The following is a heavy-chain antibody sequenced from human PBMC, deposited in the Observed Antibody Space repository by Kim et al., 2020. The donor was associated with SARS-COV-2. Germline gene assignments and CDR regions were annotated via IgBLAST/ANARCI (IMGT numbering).Heavy chain of an antibody. J-gene: IGHJ6*02. D-gene: IGHD1-26*01. CDR2: IYPGDSDT. Sequence: GASLKISCKGSGYSFTSYWIGWVRQMPGKGLAWMGIIYPGDSDTRYSPSFQGQVTISADKSISTAYLQWSSLKASDTAMYYCAKNLYSGSYYRYYYGMDVWGQGTTVTVSS. V-gene: IGHV5-51*01. CDR1: GYSFTSYW. CDR3: AKNLYSGSYYRYYYGMDV.